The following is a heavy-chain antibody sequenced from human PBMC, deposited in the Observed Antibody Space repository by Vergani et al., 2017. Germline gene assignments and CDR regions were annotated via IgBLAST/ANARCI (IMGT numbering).Heavy chain of an antibody. CDR3: ALREDSGTNVDY. Sequence: QVQLQQWGAGPLKPSETLSLTCAVYGGSFSGYYWSWIRQPPGKGLEWIGEINHSGSTNYNPSLKSRVTISVDTSKNQFSLKLSSVTAADTAVYYCALREDSGTNVDYWGQGTLVTVSS. J-gene: IGHJ4*02. CDR2: INHSGST. V-gene: IGHV4-34*01. CDR1: GGSFSGYY. D-gene: IGHD1-26*01.